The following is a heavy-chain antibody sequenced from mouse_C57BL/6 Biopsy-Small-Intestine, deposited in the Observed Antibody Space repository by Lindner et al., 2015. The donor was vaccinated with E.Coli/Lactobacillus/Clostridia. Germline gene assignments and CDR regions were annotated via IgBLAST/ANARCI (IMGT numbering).Heavy chain of an antibody. CDR3: ATMGYKGY. V-gene: IGHV14-4*01. CDR1: GSNIKDDY. D-gene: IGHD1-3*01. Sequence: VQLQESGAELVRPGASVKLSCTASGSNIKDDYMHWVKQRPEQGLEWIGWIDPENGDTEYASKFQGKATITADTSSNTAYLQLSSLTSEDTAVYFCATMGYKGYWGQGTTLTVSS. J-gene: IGHJ2*01. CDR2: IDPENGDT.